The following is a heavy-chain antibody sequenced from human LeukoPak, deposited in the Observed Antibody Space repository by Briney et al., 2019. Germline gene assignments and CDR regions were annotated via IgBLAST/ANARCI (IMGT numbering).Heavy chain of an antibody. CDR1: GYTFTSYD. D-gene: IGHD2-2*01. Sequence: ASVKVSCKASGYTFTSYDINWVRQATGQGLEWMGWMNPSSGSTGHAQKFQGRVTITRNTSISTAYMELSTLRSEDTAVYYCARGRSAMRMDVWGKGTTVTVSS. V-gene: IGHV1-8*03. J-gene: IGHJ6*04. CDR3: ARGRSAMRMDV. CDR2: MNPSSGST.